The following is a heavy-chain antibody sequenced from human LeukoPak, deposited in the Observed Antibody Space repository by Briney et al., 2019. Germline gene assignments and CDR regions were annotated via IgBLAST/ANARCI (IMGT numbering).Heavy chain of an antibody. Sequence: SETLSLTCTVSDGSISSYYWSWIRQPPGKGLEWIGYIYYSGSTNYNPSLKSRVTISVDTSKNQFSLKLSSVTAADTAVYYCARVYSSGWPNFDYWGQGTLVTVSS. D-gene: IGHD6-19*01. V-gene: IGHV4-59*01. CDR2: IYYSGST. CDR3: ARVYSSGWPNFDY. J-gene: IGHJ4*02. CDR1: DGSISSYY.